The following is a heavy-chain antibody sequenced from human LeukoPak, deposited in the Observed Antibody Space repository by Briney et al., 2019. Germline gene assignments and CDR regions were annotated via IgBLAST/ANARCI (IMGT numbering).Heavy chain of an antibody. D-gene: IGHD6-19*01. CDR1: GGYISSYY. CDR2: IYYSGST. CDR3: ARHAYSSGWFDY. J-gene: IGHJ4*02. V-gene: IGHV4-59*08. Sequence: SETLSLTCTVSGGYISSYYWSWIRQPPGKGLEWIGYIYYSGSTNYNPSLKSRVTISVDTSKNQFSLKLSSVTAADTAVYYCARHAYSSGWFDYWGQGTLVTVSS.